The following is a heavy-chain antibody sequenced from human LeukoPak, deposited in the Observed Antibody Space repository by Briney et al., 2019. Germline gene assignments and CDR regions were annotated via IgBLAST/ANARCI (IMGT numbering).Heavy chain of an antibody. Sequence: ASVKVSCKASGYTFTGYYMHWVRQAPGQGLEWMGWINPNSGNTNYAQKLQGRVTMTTDTSTSTAYMELRSLRSDDTAVYYCVRLGENGLLTGYFYPWGQGTLVTVSS. D-gene: IGHD3-9*01. V-gene: IGHV1-18*04. CDR3: VRLGENGLLTGYFYP. J-gene: IGHJ5*02. CDR2: INPNSGNT. CDR1: GYTFTGYY.